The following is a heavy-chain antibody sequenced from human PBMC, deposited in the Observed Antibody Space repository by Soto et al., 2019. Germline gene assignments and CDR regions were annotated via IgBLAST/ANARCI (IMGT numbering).Heavy chain of an antibody. V-gene: IGHV4-59*08. D-gene: IGHD3-9*01. J-gene: IGHJ4*02. Sequence: ASETLSLTCTVSGGSISSYYWSWIRQPPGKGLEWIGYIYYSGSTNYNPSLKSRVTISVDTSKNQFSLKLSSVTAADTAVYYCARVRGLSGRYFDWLLSRAFDYWGQGTLVTVSS. CDR2: IYYSGST. CDR3: ARVRGLSGRYFDWLLSRAFDY. CDR1: GGSISSYY.